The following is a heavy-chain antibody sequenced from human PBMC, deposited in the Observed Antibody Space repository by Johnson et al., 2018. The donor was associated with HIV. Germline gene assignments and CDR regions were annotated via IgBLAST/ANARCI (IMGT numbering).Heavy chain of an antibody. J-gene: IGHJ3*01. V-gene: IGHV3-33*08. CDR1: GFTFSSYA. D-gene: IGHD2-2*01. CDR2: IWYDGSYK. Sequence: QVQLVESGGGVVQPGRSLRLSCAASGFTFSSYAIHWVRQAPGKGLEWVAVIWYDGSYKYYADSVKGRFTISRDNSKNTLYLQMNSLRVEDTAVYYCARAPLGYCSSSTCITDAFDVWGQGTMVTVSS. CDR3: ARAPLGYCSSSTCITDAFDV.